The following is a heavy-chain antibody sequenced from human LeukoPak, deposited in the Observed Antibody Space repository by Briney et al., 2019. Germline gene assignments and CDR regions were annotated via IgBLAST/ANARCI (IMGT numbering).Heavy chain of an antibody. V-gene: IGHV1-2*02. CDR2: INPNSDGT. CDR3: AREQPAGAVFDY. Sequence: ASVKVSCKASGYTFTGYYIHWVRQAPGQGLEWMVWINPNSDGTNYAQNFQGRVTMTRDTSISTAYMELSRLRSDDTAVYYCAREQPAGAVFDYWGQGTLVTVSS. J-gene: IGHJ4*02. D-gene: IGHD1-14*01. CDR1: GYTFTGYY.